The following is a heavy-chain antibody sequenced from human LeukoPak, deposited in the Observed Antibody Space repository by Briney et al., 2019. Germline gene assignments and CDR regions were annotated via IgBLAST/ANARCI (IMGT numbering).Heavy chain of an antibody. Sequence: ASVKVSCKASGYTFTGYYMHWVRQAPGQGLEWMGWINPNSGGTNYAQKFQGRVTMTRDTYISTAYMEMSRLRSDDTAVYYCTSSAGMTTISTLGYWGQGTLVTVSS. CDR2: INPNSGGT. J-gene: IGHJ4*02. CDR1: GYTFTGYY. D-gene: IGHD5-24*01. V-gene: IGHV1-2*02. CDR3: TSSAGMTTISTLGY.